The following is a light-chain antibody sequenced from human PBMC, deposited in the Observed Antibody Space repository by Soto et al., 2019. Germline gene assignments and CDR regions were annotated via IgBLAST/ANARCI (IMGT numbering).Light chain of an antibody. CDR1: QSISSY. Sequence: DIQMTQSPSSLSASVGDRVTITCRASQSISSYLNWYQQKPGKAPKLLIYAASSLQSGVPSRLSGSGSGTSFTLTISSLQPEDFATYYCQQSYSTTDTFGQGTKLEIK. V-gene: IGKV1-39*01. CDR2: AAS. CDR3: QQSYSTTDT. J-gene: IGKJ2*01.